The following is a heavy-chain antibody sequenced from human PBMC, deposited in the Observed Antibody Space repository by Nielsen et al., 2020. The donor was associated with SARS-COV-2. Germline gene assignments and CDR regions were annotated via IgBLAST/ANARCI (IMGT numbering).Heavy chain of an antibody. CDR2: IILIFDTA. Sequence: VRQMPGKGLEWMGGIILIFDTANYAQKFQGRVTITADESTSTAYMELSSLRSEDTAVYYCARDRGDIVVVPAAMPYYYYYMDVWGKGTTVTVSS. J-gene: IGHJ6*03. V-gene: IGHV1-69*01. D-gene: IGHD2-2*01. CDR3: ARDRGDIVVVPAAMPYYYYYMDV.